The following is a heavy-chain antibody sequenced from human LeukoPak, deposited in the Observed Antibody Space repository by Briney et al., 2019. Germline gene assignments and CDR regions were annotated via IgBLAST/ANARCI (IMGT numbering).Heavy chain of an antibody. Sequence: APVKVSSTTSGYTFTAYYMRSVRQTPGQGLEWMGWITPNSGGTNYAQKFQGRVTITRDTSISTAYMELSRLRSDDTAVYYCARVGLVSSSWYYDYWGQGTLVTVSS. CDR2: ITPNSGGT. J-gene: IGHJ4*02. CDR3: ARVGLVSSSWYYDY. D-gene: IGHD6-13*01. CDR1: GYTFTAYY. V-gene: IGHV1-2*02.